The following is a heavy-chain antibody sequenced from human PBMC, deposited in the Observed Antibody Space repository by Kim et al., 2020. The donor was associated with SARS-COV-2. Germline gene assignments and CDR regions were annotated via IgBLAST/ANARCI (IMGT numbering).Heavy chain of an antibody. Sequence: SETLSLTCTVSGGSISSGGYYWSWIRQHPGKGLEWIGYIYYSGSTYYNPSLKSRVTISVDTSKNQFSLKLSSVTAADTAVYYCARDRNYDILTGNKLLAVDYYGMDVWGQGTTVTVSS. CDR3: ARDRNYDILTGNKLLAVDYYGMDV. V-gene: IGHV4-31*03. CDR1: GGSISSGGYY. CDR2: IYYSGST. D-gene: IGHD3-9*01. J-gene: IGHJ6*02.